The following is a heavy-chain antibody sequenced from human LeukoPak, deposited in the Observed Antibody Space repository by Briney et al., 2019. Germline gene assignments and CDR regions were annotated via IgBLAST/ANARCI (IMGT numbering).Heavy chain of an antibody. V-gene: IGHV3-15*01. CDR1: GFTLSDAY. Sequence: PGGSLRLSCAASGFTLSDAYMSWVRQTPGKGLEWVGRIKSKADGGTTNYAAPVKGTFIISGDDSKSTLYLQLNSLKTEDTAVYYCLAQYYFDFWGQGTLVTVSS. D-gene: IGHD4-11*01. CDR3: LAQYYFDF. J-gene: IGHJ4*02. CDR2: IKSKADGGTT.